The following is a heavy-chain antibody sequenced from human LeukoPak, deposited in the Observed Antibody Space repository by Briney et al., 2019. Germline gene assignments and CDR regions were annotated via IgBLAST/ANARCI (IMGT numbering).Heavy chain of an antibody. CDR3: ARDSYNYGSGSLDY. J-gene: IGHJ4*02. V-gene: IGHV4-59*01. Sequence: PSETLSLTCTVSGGSISSYYWSWIRQPPGKGLEWIGYIYYSGSTKYNPSLKSRVTLSVDTSKNQFSLRLSSVITADTAVYYCARDSYNYGSGSLDYWGQGILVTVSS. CDR1: GGSISSYY. CDR2: IYYSGST. D-gene: IGHD5-18*01.